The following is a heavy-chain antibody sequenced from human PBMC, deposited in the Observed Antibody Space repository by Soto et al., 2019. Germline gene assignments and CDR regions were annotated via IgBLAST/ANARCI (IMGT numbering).Heavy chain of an antibody. CDR3: ARAPFPIYDTSGYSDY. CDR1: GFTFSSSG. Sequence: GGSLRLSCAASGFTFSSSGMHWVRQAPGKGLEWVAIIWYDGSKKYYADSVKGRFTISRDNSKNTVYLQMNSLRAEDTAVYYCARAPFPIYDTSGYSDYWGQGTLVTVSS. D-gene: IGHD3-22*01. CDR2: IWYDGSKK. J-gene: IGHJ4*02. V-gene: IGHV3-33*01.